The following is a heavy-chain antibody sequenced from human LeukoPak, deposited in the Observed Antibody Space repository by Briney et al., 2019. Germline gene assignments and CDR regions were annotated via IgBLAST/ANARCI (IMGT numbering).Heavy chain of an antibody. D-gene: IGHD4-17*01. J-gene: IGHJ4*02. Sequence: GGSLRLSCAASGFTVSSNYMSWVRQAPGKGLEWVSSTSSSSSYIYYADSVKGRFTISRDNAKNSLYLQMNSLRAEDTAVYYCARVRDYGDYDYWGQGTLVTVSS. V-gene: IGHV3-21*01. CDR2: TSSSSSYI. CDR3: ARVRDYGDYDY. CDR1: GFTVSSNY.